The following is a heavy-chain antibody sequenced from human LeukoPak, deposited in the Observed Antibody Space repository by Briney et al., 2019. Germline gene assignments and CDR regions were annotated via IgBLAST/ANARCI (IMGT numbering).Heavy chain of an antibody. CDR3: AREGDYYDSSGYYIGGAFDI. Sequence: SETLSLTCTVSGGSISSHYWSWIRQPPGKGLEWIAYIYYSGRTNYNPSLKSRVTISVDTSKNQFSLKLSSVTAADTAVYYCAREGDYYDSSGYYIGGAFDIWGQGTMVTVSS. D-gene: IGHD3-22*01. J-gene: IGHJ3*02. V-gene: IGHV4-59*11. CDR2: IYYSGRT. CDR1: GGSISSHY.